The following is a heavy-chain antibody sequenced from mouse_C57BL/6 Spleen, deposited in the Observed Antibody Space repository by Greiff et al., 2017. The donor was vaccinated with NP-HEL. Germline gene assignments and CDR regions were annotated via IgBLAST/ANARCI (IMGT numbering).Heavy chain of an antibody. V-gene: IGHV3-6*01. D-gene: IGHD2-3*01. J-gene: IGHJ1*03. Sequence: EVQLVESGPGLVKPSQSLSLTCSVTGYSITSGYYWNWIRQFPGNKLEWMGYISYDGSNNYNPSLKNRISIPRDTSKNQFFLKLNSVTTEDTATYYCAIYDGYYWYFDVWGTGTTVTVSS. CDR1: GYSITSGYY. CDR2: ISYDGSN. CDR3: AIYDGYYWYFDV.